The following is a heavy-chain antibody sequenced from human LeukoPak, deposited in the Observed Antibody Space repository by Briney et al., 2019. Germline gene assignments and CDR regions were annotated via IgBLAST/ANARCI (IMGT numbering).Heavy chain of an antibody. CDR1: GGTFSSYA. CDR2: IIPIFGTA. J-gene: IGHJ6*02. D-gene: IGHD3-22*01. V-gene: IGHV1-69*01. CDR3: ARGLADSSGYYHRCCYYYGMDV. Sequence: VKVSCKASGGTFSSYAISWVRQAPGQGLEWMGGIIPIFGTANYAQKFQGRVTITADESTSTAYMELSSLRSEDTAVYYCARGLADSSGYYHRCCYYYGMDVWGQGTTVTVSS.